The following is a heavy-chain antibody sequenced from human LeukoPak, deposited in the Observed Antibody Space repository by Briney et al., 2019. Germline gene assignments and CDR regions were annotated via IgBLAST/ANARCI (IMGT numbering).Heavy chain of an antibody. CDR3: AKDDYYDSSGTPYYFDY. J-gene: IGHJ4*02. V-gene: IGHV3-23*01. CDR1: GFTFSSYA. D-gene: IGHD3-22*01. CDR2: ISGSGGST. Sequence: PGGSLRLSCAASGFTFSSYAMSWVRQAPGKGLEWVSAISGSGGSTYYADSVKGRFTISRDNSKNTLYLQMNSLRAEDTAVYYCAKDDYYDSSGTPYYFDYWGQGTLVTVSS.